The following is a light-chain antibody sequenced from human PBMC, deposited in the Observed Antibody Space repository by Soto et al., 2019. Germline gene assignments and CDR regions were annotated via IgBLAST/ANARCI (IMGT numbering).Light chain of an antibody. CDR3: LQDYNYPHT. V-gene: IGKV1-33*01. Sequence: DIQMTQSPSSLSASVGDRVTITCQASQDINSYLNWFQQKPGKAPKVLIYDASNLKTGVPSRFSGSGSGTHYTFTISSLQPEDIATYYCLQDYNYPHTFGPGTKVDIK. CDR1: QDINSY. J-gene: IGKJ3*01. CDR2: DAS.